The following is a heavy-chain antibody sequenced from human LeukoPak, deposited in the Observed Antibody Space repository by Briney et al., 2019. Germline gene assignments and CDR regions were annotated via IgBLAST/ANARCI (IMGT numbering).Heavy chain of an antibody. Sequence: PSETLSLTCTVSGGSISSYYWSWIRQPPGKGLEWVGSIYYSGSTYYNPSLKSRVTISVDTSKNQFSLKLSSVTAADTAVYYCARVTTVTFSFYYYYYMDVWGKGTTVTVSS. J-gene: IGHJ6*03. D-gene: IGHD4-17*01. V-gene: IGHV4-59*05. CDR3: ARVTTVTFSFYYYYYMDV. CDR1: GGSISSYY. CDR2: IYYSGST.